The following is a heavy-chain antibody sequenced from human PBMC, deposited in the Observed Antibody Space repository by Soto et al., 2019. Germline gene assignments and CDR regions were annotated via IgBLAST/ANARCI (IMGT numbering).Heavy chain of an antibody. CDR2: IYYSGST. J-gene: IGHJ4*02. D-gene: IGHD2-15*01. Sequence: PSETLSLTCAVSGGSISGYYWSWIRQPPGKGLEWIGHIYYSGSTNYNPSLKSRVTISVDTSKNQFSLKLSSVTAADTAVYYCARHLEGFCSGGSCYSLAPYFDSWGQGTLVTVSS. CDR1: GGSISGYY. V-gene: IGHV4-59*08. CDR3: ARHLEGFCSGGSCYSLAPYFDS.